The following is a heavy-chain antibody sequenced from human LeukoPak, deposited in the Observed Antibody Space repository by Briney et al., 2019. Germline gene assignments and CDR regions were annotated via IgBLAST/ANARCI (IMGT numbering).Heavy chain of an antibody. V-gene: IGHV3-74*01. CDR3: ARDGYSFGHDFDY. J-gene: IGHJ4*02. D-gene: IGHD5-18*01. CDR2: IKGDGSST. CDR1: GVTFSSYW. Sequence: PGGSLRLSCAASGVTFSSYWMHWVRHTPGKGRVWVSRIKGDGSSTSYADSVKGRFTISRDNAKNTLYLKMNSLRAEDTAVYYCARDGYSFGHDFDYWGQGTLVTVSS.